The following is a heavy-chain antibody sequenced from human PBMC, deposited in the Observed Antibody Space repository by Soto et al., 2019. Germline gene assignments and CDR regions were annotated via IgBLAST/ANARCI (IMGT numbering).Heavy chain of an antibody. Sequence: QVQLQESGPGLVKPSETLSLMCTVSGGSISSYYWSWIRQPPGKGLEWIGYINYSGSTNYNPSLKSRVTISVDTSKNQLSLKLSSVTAADTAVYYCARERRDGYKHYFDYWGQGTLVTVSS. V-gene: IGHV4-59*01. CDR3: ARERRDGYKHYFDY. J-gene: IGHJ4*02. CDR2: INYSGST. D-gene: IGHD5-12*01. CDR1: GGSISSYY.